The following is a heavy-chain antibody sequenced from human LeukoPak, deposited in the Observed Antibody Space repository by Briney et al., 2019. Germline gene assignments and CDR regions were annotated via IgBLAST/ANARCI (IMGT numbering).Heavy chain of an antibody. CDR3: ARSAAGYYDSSGYYYRPFDY. Sequence: KPSETLSLTCTVSGYSISSGYYWGWIRQPPGKGLEWIGSIYHSGSTYYNPSLKSRVTISVDTSKNQFSLKLSSVTAADTAVYYCARSAAGYYDSSGYYYRPFDYWGQGTLVTVSS. D-gene: IGHD3-22*01. J-gene: IGHJ4*02. V-gene: IGHV4-38-2*02. CDR2: IYHSGST. CDR1: GYSISSGYY.